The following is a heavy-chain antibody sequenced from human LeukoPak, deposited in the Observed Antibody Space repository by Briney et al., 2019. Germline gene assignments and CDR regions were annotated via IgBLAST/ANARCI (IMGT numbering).Heavy chain of an antibody. CDR2: IYTSGST. J-gene: IGHJ5*02. CDR1: GCSISSYY. CDR3: ARDWGITIFGVSYEWFDP. Sequence: PSETLSLTCTVSGCSISSYYWSWIRQPAGKGLEWIGRIYTSGSTNYNPSLKSRVTMSVDTSKNQFSLKLSSVTAADTAVYYCARDWGITIFGVSYEWFDPWGQGTLVTVSS. V-gene: IGHV4-4*07. D-gene: IGHD3-3*01.